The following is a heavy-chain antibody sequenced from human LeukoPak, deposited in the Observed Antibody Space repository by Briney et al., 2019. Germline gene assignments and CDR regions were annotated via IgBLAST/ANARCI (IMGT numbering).Heavy chain of an antibody. J-gene: IGHJ3*02. CDR3: AKANNENAFDI. D-gene: IGHD1/OR15-1a*01. V-gene: IGHV4-34*01. CDR2: INHSGST. CDR1: GGSFSGYY. Sequence: SETLSLTCAVYGGSFSGYYWSWIRQPPGKGLEWIGEINHSGSTNYNPSLKSRVTISVDTSKNQFSLKLSSVTVADTAVYYCAKANNENAFDIWGQGTMVTVSS.